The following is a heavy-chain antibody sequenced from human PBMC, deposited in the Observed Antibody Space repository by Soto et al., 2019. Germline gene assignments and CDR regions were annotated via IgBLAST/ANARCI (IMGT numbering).Heavy chain of an antibody. Sequence: SLKVSYKASGGTFSSYAISWVRQAPGQGLEWMGGIIPIFGTANYAQKFQGRVTITADESTSTAYTELSSLRSEDTAVYYCARLVQGGWGSYRGRMDVWGQGTRVTVSS. CDR1: GGTFSSYA. V-gene: IGHV1-69*13. J-gene: IGHJ6*02. D-gene: IGHD3-16*02. CDR2: IIPIFGTA. CDR3: ARLVQGGWGSYRGRMDV.